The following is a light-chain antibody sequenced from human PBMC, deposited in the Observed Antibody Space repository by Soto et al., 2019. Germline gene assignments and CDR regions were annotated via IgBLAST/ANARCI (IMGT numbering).Light chain of an antibody. CDR1: QSVSSY. CDR2: DAS. CDR3: QQRSSWPWT. V-gene: IGKV3-11*01. Sequence: EIVLTQSPATLSLSPGERATLSCRASQSVSSYLAWYQQKPGQAPRLLIYDASNRATGIPARFSGSGSGTDLTLTISSLEPEDLAVYYCQQRSSWPWTFGQGTKVDIK. J-gene: IGKJ1*01.